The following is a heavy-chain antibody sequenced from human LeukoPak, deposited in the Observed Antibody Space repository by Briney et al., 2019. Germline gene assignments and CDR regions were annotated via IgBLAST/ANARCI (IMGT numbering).Heavy chain of an antibody. Sequence: SETLSLTCTVSGGSISSYYWSWIRQPPGKGLEWIGYIYYSGSTNYNPSLKSRVTISVDTSKNQFSLKLSSVTAADTAVYYCARDTKRERAKNYYYYGMDVWGQGTTVTVSS. V-gene: IGHV4-59*01. CDR2: IYYSGST. J-gene: IGHJ6*02. D-gene: IGHD1-1*01. CDR1: GGSISSYY. CDR3: ARDTKRERAKNYYYYGMDV.